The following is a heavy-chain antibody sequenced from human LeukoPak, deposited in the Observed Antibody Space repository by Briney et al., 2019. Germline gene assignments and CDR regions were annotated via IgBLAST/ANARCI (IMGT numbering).Heavy chain of an antibody. V-gene: IGHV4-59*08. CDR2: FYDTVST. J-gene: IGHJ3*01. D-gene: IGHD2-2*01. CDR1: RGFLSNSY. Sequence: SETLSLTCTGSRGFLSNSYWSLSLQSPGKGLEWIGYFYDTVSTKYNPSLKRRVSISTDTSKNQLSLKLNSVTAAGTAVYYCARRGAFISWGFCSSSNCYVDGLQTWGQGIMVSVSS. CDR3: ARRGAFISWGFCSSSNCYVDGLQT.